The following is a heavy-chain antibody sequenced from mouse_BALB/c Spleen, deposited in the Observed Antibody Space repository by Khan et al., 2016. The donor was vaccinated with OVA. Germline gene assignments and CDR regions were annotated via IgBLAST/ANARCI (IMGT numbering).Heavy chain of an antibody. CDR1: GYTFTDYA. Sequence: QVQLKQSGPELVRPGVSVKISCKGSGYTFTDYAVYWVRQSHAKSLEWIGLISTYSGNTNYNQKFKGKATMTVDKSSSTAYMELARLTSEDSAIYYCARSACDGYYDYWGQGTTLTVSS. V-gene: IGHV1S137*01. D-gene: IGHD2-3*01. CDR2: ISTYSGNT. CDR3: ARSACDGYYDY. J-gene: IGHJ2*01.